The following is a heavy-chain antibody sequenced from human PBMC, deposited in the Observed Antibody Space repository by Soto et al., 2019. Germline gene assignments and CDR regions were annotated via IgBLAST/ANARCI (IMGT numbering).Heavy chain of an antibody. J-gene: IGHJ4*02. D-gene: IGHD4-17*01. Sequence: TSETLSLTCTVSGGSISTDSHYWGWIRQPPGKGLEWIGSVYYAGSTYKNPSLHSRVTISVDTSKNHFSLKLNSVTAADTAVYYCARRTNYGDYSFDYWGQGTLVTSPQ. CDR3: ARRTNYGDYSFDY. V-gene: IGHV4-39*02. CDR2: VYYAGST. CDR1: GGSISTDSHY.